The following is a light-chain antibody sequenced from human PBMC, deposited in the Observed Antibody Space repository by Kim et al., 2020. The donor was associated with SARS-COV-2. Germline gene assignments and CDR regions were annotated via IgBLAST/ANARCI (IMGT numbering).Light chain of an antibody. CDR2: AAS. V-gene: IGKV1-27*01. CDR1: QDIKNY. Sequence: DIQMAQSPSSLSASVGDRVTIPCRASQDIKNYLAWYRQKPGKVPEVLIYAASILQSGVPSRISGSGSGTDFTLTINSLQPEDVATYYCQKYNSAPWTFGQGTKVDIK. CDR3: QKYNSAPWT. J-gene: IGKJ1*01.